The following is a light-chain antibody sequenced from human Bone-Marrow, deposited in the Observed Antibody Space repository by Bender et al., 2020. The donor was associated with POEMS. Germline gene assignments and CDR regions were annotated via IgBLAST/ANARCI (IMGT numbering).Light chain of an antibody. CDR2: ADD. CDR3: STWDDRLNAWL. J-gene: IGLJ3*02. CDR1: SIGRNP. V-gene: IGLV1-44*01. Sequence: QSVLTQPPSASGTPGQRVTISCSGGSIGRNPINWYQQLPGTDPRRVIYADDRRPSGVPNRFSACKSASSASLAIGGVQSEDADDYYYSTWDDRLNAWLFGGGTKLTVL.